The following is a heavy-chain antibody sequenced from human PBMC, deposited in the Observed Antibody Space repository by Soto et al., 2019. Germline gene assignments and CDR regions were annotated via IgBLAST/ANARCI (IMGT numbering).Heavy chain of an antibody. V-gene: IGHV4-59*08. CDR1: GGSISSYY. J-gene: IGHJ2*01. Sequence: SETLSLTCTVSGGSISSYYWSWIRQPPGKGLEWIGYIYYSGSTNYNPSLKSRVTISVDTSKNQFSLKLSSVTAADTAVYYCARRRSGWYTTGWYFDLWGRGTLVTVSS. CDR2: IYYSGST. CDR3: ARRRSGWYTTGWYFDL. D-gene: IGHD6-19*01.